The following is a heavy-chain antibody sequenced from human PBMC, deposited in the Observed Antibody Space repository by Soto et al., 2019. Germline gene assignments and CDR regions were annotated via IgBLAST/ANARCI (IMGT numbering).Heavy chain of an antibody. J-gene: IGHJ4*02. D-gene: IGHD3-22*01. CDR3: ARQIYDSDSGPNFQYYFDS. Sequence: EVQLEQSGAEVKKPGESLTISCKGSGYSFAGYWITWVRQMPGKGLEWMGRIDPSDSQTYYSPSFRGHVTISAAKSITNVFLQWSSLRASDTAMYYCARQIYDSDSGPNFQYYFDSWGQGTLVTVSS. CDR2: IDPSDSQT. V-gene: IGHV5-10-1*03. CDR1: GYSFAGYW.